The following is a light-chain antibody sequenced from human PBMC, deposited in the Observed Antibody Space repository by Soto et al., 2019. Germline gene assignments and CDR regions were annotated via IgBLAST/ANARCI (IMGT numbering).Light chain of an antibody. V-gene: IGLV1-44*01. CDR1: SSNIGSNP. J-gene: IGLJ3*02. CDR3: QAYDYSLTASV. Sequence: QSVLTQAPSVSGTPGQRITISCSGSSSNIGSNPVSWYRQLPGTAPKLLIYDNNQRPSGVPDRFSGSKSGTSASLAISGLQAEDEADYYCQAYDYSLTASVFGGGTKLTVL. CDR2: DNN.